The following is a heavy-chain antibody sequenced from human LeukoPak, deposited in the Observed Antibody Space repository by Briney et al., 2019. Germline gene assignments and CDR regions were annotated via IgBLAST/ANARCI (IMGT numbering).Heavy chain of an antibody. D-gene: IGHD2-2*01. CDR3: ATTTRSRSWDY. Sequence: GGSLRLSCAAYGFTFSNYWMSWVRQAPGKGLEWVANVRPDGSEIQCVDSMKGRFTVSRDNSENSLYLRMSSLRAEDAAVYYCATTTRSRSWDYWGQGTLVTVSS. CDR1: GFTFSNYW. J-gene: IGHJ4*02. CDR2: VRPDGSEI. V-gene: IGHV3-7*01.